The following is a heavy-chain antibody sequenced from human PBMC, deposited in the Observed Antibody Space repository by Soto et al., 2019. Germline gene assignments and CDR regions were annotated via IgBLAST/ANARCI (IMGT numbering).Heavy chain of an antibody. CDR2: IIPIFGTA. Sequence: GASVKVSCKASGGTFSSYAISWVRQAPGQGLEWMGGIIPIFGTANYAQKFQGRVTITADESTSTAYMELSSLRSEDTAVYYCASDWAESISRYYYYYGMDVWGQGTTVTVSS. V-gene: IGHV1-69*13. CDR1: GGTFSSYA. J-gene: IGHJ6*02. CDR3: ASDWAESISRYYYYYGMDV. D-gene: IGHD3-3*02.